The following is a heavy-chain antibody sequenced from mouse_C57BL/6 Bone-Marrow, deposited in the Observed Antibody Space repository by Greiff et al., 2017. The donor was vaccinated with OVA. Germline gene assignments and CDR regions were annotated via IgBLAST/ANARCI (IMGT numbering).Heavy chain of an antibody. CDR3: AREVYYGSSYGFAY. CDR1: GYTFTSYG. Sequence: VQRVESGAELARPGASVKLSCKASGYTFTSYGISWVKQRTGQGLEWIGEIYPRSGNTYYNEKFKGKATLTADKSSSTAYMELRSLTSEDSAVYFCAREVYYGSSYGFAYWGQGTLVTVSA. V-gene: IGHV1-81*01. D-gene: IGHD1-1*01. J-gene: IGHJ3*01. CDR2: IYPRSGNT.